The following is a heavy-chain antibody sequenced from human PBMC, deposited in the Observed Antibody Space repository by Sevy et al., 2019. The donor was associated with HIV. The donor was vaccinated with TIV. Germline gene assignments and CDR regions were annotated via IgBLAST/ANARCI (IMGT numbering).Heavy chain of an antibody. D-gene: IGHD3-3*01. V-gene: IGHV3-21*01. CDR1: GFTFDTYN. CDR2: SSGYSNYI. CDR3: ARRITTWDAFDI. J-gene: IGHJ3*02. Sequence: GGSLRLSCAASGFTFDTYNINWVRQAPGKGLEWVSFSSGYSNYIYYADSLKGRFNISRDNAKNSVYLQMNSLRAEDTAVYYCARRITTWDAFDIWGQGTMVTVSS.